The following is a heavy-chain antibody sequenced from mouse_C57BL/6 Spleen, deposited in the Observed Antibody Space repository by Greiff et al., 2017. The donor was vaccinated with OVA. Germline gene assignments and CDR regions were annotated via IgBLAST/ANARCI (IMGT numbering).Heavy chain of an antibody. Sequence: VKLVESGAELARPGASVKLSCKASGYTFTSYGISWVKQRTGQGLEWIGEIYPRSGNTYYNEKFKGKATLTADKSSSTAYMELRSLTSEDSAVYFCARGYYYGSSFYYFDYWGQGTTLTVSS. V-gene: IGHV1-81*01. J-gene: IGHJ2*01. CDR3: ARGYYYGSSFYYFDY. CDR1: GYTFTSYG. D-gene: IGHD1-1*01. CDR2: IYPRSGNT.